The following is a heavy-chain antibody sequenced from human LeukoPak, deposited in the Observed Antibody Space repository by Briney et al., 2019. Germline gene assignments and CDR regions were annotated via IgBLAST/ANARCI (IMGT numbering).Heavy chain of an antibody. J-gene: IGHJ1*01. Sequence: PGGSLRLSCTASGFTFNNYAMGWVRQAPGKGLEWVSASSASGDSPYYADSVKGRFTISRDTSKNTPDLQMNSLRVEDTAVYYCAKGVYGSGSYREYFEQWGQGTLVTVSS. V-gene: IGHV3-23*01. D-gene: IGHD3-10*01. CDR2: SSASGDSP. CDR1: GFTFNNYA. CDR3: AKGVYGSGSYREYFEQ.